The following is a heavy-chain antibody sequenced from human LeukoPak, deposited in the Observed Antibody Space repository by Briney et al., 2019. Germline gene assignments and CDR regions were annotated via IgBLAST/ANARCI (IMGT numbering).Heavy chain of an antibody. V-gene: IGHV3-33*01. Sequence: PGGSLRLSCAASGFTFSSYGMHWVRQAPGEGLEWVAVIWYDGSNKYYADSVKGRFTISRDNSKNTLYLQMNSLRAEDTAVYYCARDLSPVVRASPMGYWGQGTPVTVSS. CDR3: ARDLSPVVRASPMGY. J-gene: IGHJ4*02. CDR1: GFTFSSYG. D-gene: IGHD3-10*01. CDR2: IWYDGSNK.